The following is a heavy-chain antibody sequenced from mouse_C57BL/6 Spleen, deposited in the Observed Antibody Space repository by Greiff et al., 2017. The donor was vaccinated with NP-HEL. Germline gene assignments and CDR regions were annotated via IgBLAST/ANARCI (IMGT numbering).Heavy chain of an antibody. CDR3: ARRGTGRSFDY. CDR1: GYTFTSYW. V-gene: IGHV1-53*01. J-gene: IGHJ2*01. CDR2: IIPSNGGT. D-gene: IGHD4-1*01. Sequence: QVQLKQPGTELVKPGASVKLSCKASGYTFTSYWMPWVKQRPGLGLEWIGNIIPSNGGTNYNEKFKSKATLTVDKSSSTAYMQLSSLTSEDSAVYYCARRGTGRSFDYWGQGTTLTVSS.